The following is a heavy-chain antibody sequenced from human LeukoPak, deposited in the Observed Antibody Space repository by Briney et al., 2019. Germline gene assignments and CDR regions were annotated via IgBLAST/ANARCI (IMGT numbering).Heavy chain of an antibody. V-gene: IGHV1-2*06. D-gene: IGHD7-27*01. CDR1: GYTFIDYY. CDR3: ARDLPSTPNWELDY. J-gene: IGHJ4*02. Sequence: GASVKVSCKSSGYTFIDYYIHWVRQAPGQGLEWMGRINPNSGGTNSAQPFQGRVTMTRDTSISTAYMELNRLTSDDTAVYYCARDLPSTPNWELDYWGQGTLVTVSS. CDR2: INPNSGGT.